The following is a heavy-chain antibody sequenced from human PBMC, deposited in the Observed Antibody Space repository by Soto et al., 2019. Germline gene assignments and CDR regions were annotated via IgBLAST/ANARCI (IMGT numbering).Heavy chain of an antibody. V-gene: IGHV4-30-2*01. CDR1: GGSISSGGYS. CDR3: ARGTTVVTPLNY. Sequence: QLQLQESGSGLVKPSQTLSLTCAVSGGSISSGGYSWSWIRQPPGQGLEWIGYIYNSGSNYYNPSVKRRVTISVDRSKNQFSLKLSSVTAADTAVYYCARGTTVVTPLNYWGQGTLVTVSS. CDR2: IYNSGSN. J-gene: IGHJ4*02. D-gene: IGHD4-17*01.